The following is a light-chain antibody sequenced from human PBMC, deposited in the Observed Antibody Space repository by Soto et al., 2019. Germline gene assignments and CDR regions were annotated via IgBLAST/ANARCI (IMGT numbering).Light chain of an antibody. Sequence: QSALTQPPSASGSPGQSVTISCTGTSSDIGCYNYVSWYQQHPGKAPKLIIYEISKRPSGVPDRFSGSNSGNTASLTVSGLQAEDEADYYCSSYAGRNTLVFGGGTKVTVL. CDR3: SSYAGRNTLV. V-gene: IGLV2-8*01. CDR1: SSDIGCYNY. CDR2: EIS. J-gene: IGLJ2*01.